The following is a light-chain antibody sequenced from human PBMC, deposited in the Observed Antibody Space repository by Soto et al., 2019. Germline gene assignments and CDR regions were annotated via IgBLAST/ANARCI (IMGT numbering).Light chain of an antibody. CDR3: CSYAGFRPYV. J-gene: IGLJ1*01. CDR1: SSDVGSYNL. V-gene: IGLV2-23*01. Sequence: QSVLTQPASVSRPPGQSITISCTGTSSDVGSYNLVSWYQHHPGKAPKLLIFEASRRPSGISNRFSGSKSDNTASLAISGLQAEDEADYSCCSYAGFRPYVFGTGTKVTVL. CDR2: EAS.